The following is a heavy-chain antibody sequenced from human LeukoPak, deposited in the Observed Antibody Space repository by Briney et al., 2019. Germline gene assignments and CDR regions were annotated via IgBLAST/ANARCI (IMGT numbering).Heavy chain of an antibody. CDR2: ISGSGSST. J-gene: IGHJ4*02. CDR1: GVSFSSYV. V-gene: IGHV3-23*01. D-gene: IGHD6-19*01. CDR3: AKGSAVADINFDY. Sequence: GSLRLSCAASGVSFSSYVLCGVREAPGKGLEWVSAISGSGSSTYYADSVQGRFTISRDNSKNTLYLQMNSLRAEDTAVYYCAKGSAVADINFDYWGQGTLVTVSS.